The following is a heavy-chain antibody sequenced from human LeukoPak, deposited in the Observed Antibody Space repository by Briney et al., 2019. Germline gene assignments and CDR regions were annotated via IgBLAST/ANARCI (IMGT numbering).Heavy chain of an antibody. CDR3: ARDPNGDYIGAFDN. CDR1: GFIFREYA. Sequence: GGSLRLSCAASGFIFREYAMTWVRQAPGKGLEWVSSTASDYTTYADSVKGRFTISRDNSKNTLYLQMDSQRGDDTALYHCARDPNGDYIGAFDNWGQGTMVTVSS. J-gene: IGHJ3*02. D-gene: IGHD4-17*01. V-gene: IGHV3-23*01. CDR2: TASDYTT.